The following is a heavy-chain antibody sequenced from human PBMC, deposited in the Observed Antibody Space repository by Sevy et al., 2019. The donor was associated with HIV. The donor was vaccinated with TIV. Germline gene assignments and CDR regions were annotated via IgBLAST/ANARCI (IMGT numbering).Heavy chain of an antibody. D-gene: IGHD3-22*01. V-gene: IGHV3-11*01. CDR2: ISSSGSTI. CDR1: GFTFSDYY. CDR3: ARGSRRDYDSSGTWNYFDY. Sequence: GGSLRLSCAASGFTFSDYYMSWIRQAPGKGLEWVSYISSSGSTIYYADSVKGRFTISRDNAKNSLNLQMNSLRAEDTAVYYCARGSRRDYDSSGTWNYFDYWGQGTLVTVSS. J-gene: IGHJ4*02.